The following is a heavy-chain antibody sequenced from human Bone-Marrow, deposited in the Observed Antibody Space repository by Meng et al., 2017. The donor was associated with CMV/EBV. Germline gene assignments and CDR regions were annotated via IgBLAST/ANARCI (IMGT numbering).Heavy chain of an antibody. CDR1: GGTFSSYA. D-gene: IGHD7-27*01. CDR3: ATRASWGPYYYYGMDV. Sequence: SVKVSCKASGGTFSSYAISWVRQAPGQGLEWMGGIIPIFGTANYAQKFQGRVTITTDESTSTAYMELSSLRSEDTAVYYCATRASWGPYYYYGMDVWGQGTTVTSP. J-gene: IGHJ6*02. CDR2: IIPIFGTA. V-gene: IGHV1-69*05.